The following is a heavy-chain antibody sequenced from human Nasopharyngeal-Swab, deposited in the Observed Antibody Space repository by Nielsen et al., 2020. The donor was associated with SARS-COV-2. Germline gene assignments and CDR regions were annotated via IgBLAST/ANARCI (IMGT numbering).Heavy chain of an antibody. CDR2: IYYGST. J-gene: IGHJ4*02. D-gene: IGHD6-19*01. V-gene: IGHV4-59*01. CDR3: ARRRTQWAPFDL. CDR1: GASFSRDY. Sequence: SEILSLTCTVSGASFSRDYWSWIRLPPGKRLESIGYIYYGSTSYNPSLQSRVTMSVDTSKNQLSLTLTSVTTDDTAIYYCARRRTQWAPFDLWGQGTLVTVSS.